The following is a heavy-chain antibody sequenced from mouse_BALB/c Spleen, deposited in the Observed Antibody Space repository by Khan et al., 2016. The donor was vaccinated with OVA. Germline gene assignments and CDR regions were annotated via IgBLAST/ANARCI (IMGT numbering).Heavy chain of an antibody. V-gene: IGHV3-5*02. CDR2: IYYSGTV. CDR1: GISITSGNYR. D-gene: IGHD1-1*01. CDR3: ARDYGSLYWYFDV. J-gene: IGHJ1*01. Sequence: VQLKQSGPGLVKPSQTVSLTCTVTGISITSGNYRWSWIRQFPGNKLEWIGNIYYSGTVTYNPSLTSRTTTTRDTSTNPFFLEMNSLTAEDTATYYCARDYGSLYWYFDVWGAGTTVTVSS.